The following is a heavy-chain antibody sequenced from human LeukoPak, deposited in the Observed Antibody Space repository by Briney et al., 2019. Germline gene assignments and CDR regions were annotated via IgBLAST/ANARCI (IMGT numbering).Heavy chain of an antibody. CDR3: ATYKNWVAGDV. CDR1: GFTFSDSW. J-gene: IGHJ6*02. D-gene: IGHD7-27*01. CDR2: IKEDESEK. Sequence: GSLRLSCAASGFTFSDSWMSWVRRAPGKGPEWVANIKEDESEKHYVDSVKGRFTVSRDNAKSSLFLQMNSLRVEDTAVYYCATYKNWVAGDVWGQGTTVSVSS. V-gene: IGHV3-7*01.